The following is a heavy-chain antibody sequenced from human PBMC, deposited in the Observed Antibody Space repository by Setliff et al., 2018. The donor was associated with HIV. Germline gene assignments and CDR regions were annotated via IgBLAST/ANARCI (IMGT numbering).Heavy chain of an antibody. D-gene: IGHD4-17*01. J-gene: IGHJ3*02. V-gene: IGHV1-18*01. CDR3: ARHDGLRSVHGAFDI. Sequence: GASVKVSCKASGYTFTSHGISWVRQAPGQGLEWMGWISTYNDNTNYAQKLQGRVTMTTETSTSTAYMELRSLRTDDTAVYYCARHDGLRSVHGAFDIWGQGTVVTVS. CDR2: ISTYNDNT. CDR1: GYTFTSHG.